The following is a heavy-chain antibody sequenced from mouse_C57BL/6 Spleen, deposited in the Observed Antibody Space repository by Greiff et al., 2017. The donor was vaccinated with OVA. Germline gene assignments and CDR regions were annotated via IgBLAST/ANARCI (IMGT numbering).Heavy chain of an antibody. V-gene: IGHV1-22*01. Sequence: DVKLQESGPELVKPGASVKMSCKASGYTFTDYNMHWVKQSHGKSLEWIGYINPNNGGTSYNQKFKGKATLTVNKSSSTAYMELRSLTSEDSAVYYCARNYYDYDGHYFDYWGQGTTLTVSS. CDR1: GYTFTDYN. CDR2: INPNNGGT. CDR3: ARNYYDYDGHYFDY. J-gene: IGHJ2*01. D-gene: IGHD2-4*01.